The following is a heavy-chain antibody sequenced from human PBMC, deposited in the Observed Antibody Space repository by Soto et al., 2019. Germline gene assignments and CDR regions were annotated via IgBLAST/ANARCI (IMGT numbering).Heavy chain of an antibody. V-gene: IGHV3-23*01. D-gene: IGHD2-2*01. CDR3: AKLGSSSWSPHYYFDY. J-gene: IGHJ4*02. Sequence: EVQLLESGGGLVQPGGSLRLSCAASGFTFNNYAMGWVRQAPGKGLEWVSAITDSGDDTYYIDSVNGRFTISRDNSKSTVYLQMNSLRAEDTAIYYCAKLGSSSWSPHYYFDYWGQGTLVTVSS. CDR2: ITDSGDDT. CDR1: GFTFNNYA.